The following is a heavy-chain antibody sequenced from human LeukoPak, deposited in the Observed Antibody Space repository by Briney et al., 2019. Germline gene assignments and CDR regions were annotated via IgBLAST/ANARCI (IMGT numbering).Heavy chain of an antibody. D-gene: IGHD4-17*01. Sequence: PGGSLRLSCAASGFTFSSYAMSWVRQAPGKGLEWVSVIYSGDSTYYADSVKGRFTISRDNSKNTLYLQMNSLRAEDTAVYYCARSGKRTVPPGYWGQGTLVTVSS. J-gene: IGHJ4*02. CDR2: IYSGDST. CDR3: ARSGKRTVPPGY. V-gene: IGHV3-66*01. CDR1: GFTFSSYA.